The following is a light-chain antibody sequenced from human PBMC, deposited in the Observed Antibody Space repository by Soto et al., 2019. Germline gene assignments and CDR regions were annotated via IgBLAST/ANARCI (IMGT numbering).Light chain of an antibody. CDR3: QQYNTSPSS. CDR1: QSVDSDY. J-gene: IGKJ3*01. CDR2: GAS. Sequence: IVLTQSQGTLSLSPGERATLSCRASQSVDSDYLAWYQQKPGQPPRLLIYGASIRATGIPDRFTVSGSGTDFTPTISRLETESFALSYCQQYNTSPSSFGPGTKVYVK. V-gene: IGKV3-20*01.